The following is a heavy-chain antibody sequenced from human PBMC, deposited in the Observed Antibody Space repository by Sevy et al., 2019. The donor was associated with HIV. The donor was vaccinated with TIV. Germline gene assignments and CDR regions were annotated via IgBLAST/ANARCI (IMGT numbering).Heavy chain of an antibody. V-gene: IGHV4-39*01. J-gene: IGHJ3*02. D-gene: IGHD3-3*01. CDR2: IYYSGRT. Sequence: SETLSLTCTVSGGSISSSSYYWGWIRQPPGKGLEWIGSIYYSGRTYYNPSLKSRVTISVDTSKNQFPLKLSSVTAADTAVYYCARPGITIFGVVMASAFDIWGQGTMVTVSS. CDR1: GGSISSSSYY. CDR3: ARPGITIFGVVMASAFDI.